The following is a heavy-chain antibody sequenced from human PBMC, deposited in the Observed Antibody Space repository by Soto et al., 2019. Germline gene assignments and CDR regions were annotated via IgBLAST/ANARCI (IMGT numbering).Heavy chain of an antibody. CDR1: GFTFGSYG. CDR3: ARATYFYDSSGYSGYGLDV. J-gene: IGHJ6*02. V-gene: IGHV3-33*01. D-gene: IGHD3-22*01. CDR2: IWYDGSKK. Sequence: GGSLRLSCVASGFTFGSYGMHWVRQAPGKGLEWVAVIWYDGSKKYYADSVKGRFTISRDNSENTLYVQINSLRAEDTAVYYCARATYFYDSSGYSGYGLDVWGQGTTVTVSS.